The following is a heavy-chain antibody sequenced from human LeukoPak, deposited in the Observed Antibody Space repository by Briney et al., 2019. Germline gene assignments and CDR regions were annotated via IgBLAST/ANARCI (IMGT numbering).Heavy chain of an antibody. V-gene: IGHV3-30-3*01. CDR3: ARDRDTAMGL. CDR2: ISYDGNDK. J-gene: IGHJ4*02. D-gene: IGHD5-18*01. CDR1: GFTFSNYA. Sequence: GGSLRLSCAASGFTFSNYAMHWVRQAPGKGLEWVAIISYDGNDKNYTDSVKGRFTISRDKSKNTLYLQMNSLRAEDTAVYYCARDRDTAMGLWGQGTLVTVSS.